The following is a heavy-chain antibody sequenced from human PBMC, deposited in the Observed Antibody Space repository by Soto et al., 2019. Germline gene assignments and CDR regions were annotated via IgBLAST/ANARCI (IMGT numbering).Heavy chain of an antibody. J-gene: IGHJ3*02. CDR2: NNPKSGGS. V-gene: IGHV1-2*02. CDR1: GYTFTGYY. CDR3: ARAGTSRDAFDI. Sequence: ASVKVSCKASGYTFTGYYLHWVRQAPGQGLEWMGWNNPKSGGSKFAQRFQGRVTMTRDTSISTAHMELSRLRSDDTAVYYCARAGTSRDAFDIWGQGAMVTVSS. D-gene: IGHD6-13*01.